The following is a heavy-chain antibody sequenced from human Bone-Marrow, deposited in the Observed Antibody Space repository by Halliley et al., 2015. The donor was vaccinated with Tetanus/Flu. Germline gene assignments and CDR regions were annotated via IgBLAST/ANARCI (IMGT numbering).Heavy chain of an antibody. Sequence: TLSLTCTVSGGSIGSGNYYWSWIRQHPEKGLRWIGYIYSSGTTYYNPSLKSRVTISLDTSKNQFSLHLRSATAADTAVYYCARVGDPFYCYYAMDVWGQGTPVTVSS. CDR1: GGSIGSGNYY. CDR3: ARVGDPFYCYYAMDV. D-gene: IGHD3-16*01. J-gene: IGHJ6*02. CDR2: IYSSGTT. V-gene: IGHV4-31*03.